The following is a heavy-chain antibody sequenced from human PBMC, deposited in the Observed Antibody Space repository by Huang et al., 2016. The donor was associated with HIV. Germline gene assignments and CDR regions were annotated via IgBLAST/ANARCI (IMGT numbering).Heavy chain of an antibody. CDR3: ARSAYGDLDY. V-gene: IGHV1-8*02. D-gene: IGHD4-17*01. J-gene: IGHJ4*02. CDR1: GYTFTNYD. CDR2: MDPNTGNT. Sequence: QVHLVQSGAEVKKPGASVKVSCKASGYTFTNYDINWVRQAPGRGLDGMGWMDPNTGNTGVAQSFQGRVTMTRKTSITTAYMELTSLTSEDTAVYYCARSAYGDLDYWGLGTLVIVSS.